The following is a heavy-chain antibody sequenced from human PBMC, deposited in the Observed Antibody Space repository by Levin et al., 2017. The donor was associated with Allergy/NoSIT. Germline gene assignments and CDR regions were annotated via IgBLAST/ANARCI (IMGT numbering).Heavy chain of an antibody. CDR3: ARGRNPDC. J-gene: IGHJ4*02. Sequence: GESLKISCAASGFSFSSYWMSWVRQAPGKGLEWVANIKQDGSEKYYVDSVKGRFTISRDNAKNSLYLQMNSLRAEDTAVYYCARGRNPDCWGQGTLVTVSS. CDR1: GFSFSSYW. V-gene: IGHV3-7*01. D-gene: IGHD1-14*01. CDR2: IKQDGSEK.